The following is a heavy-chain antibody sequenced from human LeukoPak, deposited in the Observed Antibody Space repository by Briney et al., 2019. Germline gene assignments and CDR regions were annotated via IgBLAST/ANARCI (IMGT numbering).Heavy chain of an antibody. D-gene: IGHD2-2*01. CDR1: GFTFSGFD. V-gene: IGHV3-73*01. CDR3: ARRDCSSFRCYSFAS. CDR2: IQTEPYSHAT. J-gene: IGHJ4*02. Sequence: GGSLKLSCTTSGFTFSGFDIHWVRQASGKGLEWVGRIQTEPYSHATAYASSVKGRFTIYRDDSNTTAYLQMNSLNAQDTAVYYCARRDCSSFRCYSFASWGQGILVTVSS.